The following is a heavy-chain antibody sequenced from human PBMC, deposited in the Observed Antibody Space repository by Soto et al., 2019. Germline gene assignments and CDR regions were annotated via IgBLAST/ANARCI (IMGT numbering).Heavy chain of an antibody. J-gene: IGHJ3*02. CDR3: ARGDRGAFDI. CDR1: GFTFSYYW. D-gene: IGHD2-21*02. Sequence: GGSLRLSCAASGFTFSYYWMHWVRQAPGQGLVWVSRIHSDGSSTTYADSVKGRFTISRDNAKNTLYLQMNSLRAEDTAVYYSARGDRGAFDIWGQGTMVTVSS. CDR2: IHSDGSST. V-gene: IGHV3-74*01.